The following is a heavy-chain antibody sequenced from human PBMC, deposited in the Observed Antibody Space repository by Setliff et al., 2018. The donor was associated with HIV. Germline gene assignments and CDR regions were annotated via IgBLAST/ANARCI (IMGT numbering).Heavy chain of an antibody. CDR2: ISSSSSYI. Sequence: GGSLRLSCVASGFTFSSYTMNWVRQAPGKGLEWVSSISSSSSYIHYADSVKGRFTISRDNAKNSLYLQMNSLRVEDTAVYYCARAPPNTMITFFDFWGQGTLVTVSS. J-gene: IGHJ4*02. CDR1: GFTFSSYT. CDR3: ARAPPNTMITFFDF. D-gene: IGHD3-22*01. V-gene: IGHV3-21*01.